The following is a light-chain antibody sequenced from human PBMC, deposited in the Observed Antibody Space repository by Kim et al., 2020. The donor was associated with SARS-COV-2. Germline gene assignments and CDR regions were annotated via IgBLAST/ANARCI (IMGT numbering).Light chain of an antibody. J-gene: IGKJ2*01. CDR2: AAS. V-gene: IGKV3D-15*01. CDR3: QQYDNWAT. CDR1: HGITNN. Sequence: LSASPGGRATLSCRASHGITNNLAWYQHRPGQPPRLLIVAASTRAMGIPGRFSGSGYGTEFTLTISSLQSEDFATYFCQQYDNWATFGQGTKLAI.